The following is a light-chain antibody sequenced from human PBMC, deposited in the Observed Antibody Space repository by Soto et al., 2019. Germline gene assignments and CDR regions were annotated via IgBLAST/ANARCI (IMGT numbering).Light chain of an antibody. V-gene: IGLV2-18*02. Sequence: QSALTQPPSVSGSPGHSVTISCTGTSSDVGSYDRVSWYQQPPGTAPKLMIYEVSNRPSGVPDRFSGSKSGNTASLIISGLQAEDEADYYCSSYTSSSTMVFGGGTKLTVL. CDR3: SSYTSSSTMV. CDR2: EVS. CDR1: SSDVGSYDR. J-gene: IGLJ2*01.